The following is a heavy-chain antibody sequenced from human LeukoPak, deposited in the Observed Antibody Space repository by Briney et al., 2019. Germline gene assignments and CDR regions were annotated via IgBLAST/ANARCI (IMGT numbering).Heavy chain of an antibody. CDR3: ARELGYKTPYYYYYVDV. CDR1: GGSISSHH. J-gene: IGHJ6*03. Sequence: SETLSLTCTVTGGSISSHHWSWIRPPPGKGLEWIGHIYYSGSTYHNPSLNSRGTISADPSKNQFSLKLSSVTAADTAVYYCARELGYKTPYYYYYVDVWDKGTTVTVSS. V-gene: IGHV4-59*11. CDR2: IYYSGST. D-gene: IGHD5-24*01.